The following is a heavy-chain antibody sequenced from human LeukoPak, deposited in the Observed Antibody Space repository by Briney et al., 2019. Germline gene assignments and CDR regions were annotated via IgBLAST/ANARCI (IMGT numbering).Heavy chain of an antibody. CDR3: ARDSGTLAVAGTFDY. D-gene: IGHD6-19*01. V-gene: IGHV4-59*12. J-gene: IGHJ4*02. Sequence: SETLSLTCTVSGGSISSYYWSWIRQPPGKGLEWIGYIYYSGSTNYNPSLKSRVTISVDTSKNQFSLKLSSVTAADTAVYYCARDSGTLAVAGTFDYWGQGTLVTVSS. CDR2: IYYSGST. CDR1: GGSISSYY.